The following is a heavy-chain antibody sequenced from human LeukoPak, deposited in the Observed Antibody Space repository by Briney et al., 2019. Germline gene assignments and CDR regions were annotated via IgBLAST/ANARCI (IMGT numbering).Heavy chain of an antibody. CDR1: GFTVSSNS. J-gene: IGHJ4*02. V-gene: IGHV3-53*01. CDR3: ARRAGAYSHPYDY. D-gene: IGHD4/OR15-4a*01. CDR2: IYSDNT. Sequence: WALRLSCTVSGFTVSSNSMSWVRPAPGKGLEWVSFIYSDNTHYSDSVKGRLTISRDNSKNTLYLQLNSLNPEDTAVYYGARRAGAYSHPYDYWGQGTLVTVS.